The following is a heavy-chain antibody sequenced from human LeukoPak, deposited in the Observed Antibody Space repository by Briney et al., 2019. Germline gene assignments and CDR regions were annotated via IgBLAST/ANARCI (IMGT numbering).Heavy chain of an antibody. CDR1: GFNFNDHY. Sequence: GGSLRLSCAATGFNFNDHYMSWNGQAPGKGLEWVAYISNSSSSTYYADSVKGRFIISRDNAKNSLSLFLQMNGLRADDTAVSFCVRSITGGYMIIDLCGQVTTVTVSS. V-gene: IGHV3-11*04. J-gene: IGHJ3*01. CDR2: ISNSSSST. CDR3: VRSITGGYMIIDL. D-gene: IGHD2-8*02.